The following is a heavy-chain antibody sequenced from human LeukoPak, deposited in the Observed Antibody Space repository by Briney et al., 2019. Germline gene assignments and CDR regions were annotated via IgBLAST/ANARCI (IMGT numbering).Heavy chain of an antibody. Sequence: GGSLRLSCAASGFTFSSYAMHWVRQAPGKGLEWVAVISYDGSNKYYADSVKGRFTISRDNSKNTLYLQMNSLRAEDTAVYYCAKLGFGELFPNWFDPWGQGTLVTVSS. J-gene: IGHJ5*02. D-gene: IGHD3-10*01. V-gene: IGHV3-30-3*01. CDR1: GFTFSSYA. CDR3: AKLGFGELFPNWFDP. CDR2: ISYDGSNK.